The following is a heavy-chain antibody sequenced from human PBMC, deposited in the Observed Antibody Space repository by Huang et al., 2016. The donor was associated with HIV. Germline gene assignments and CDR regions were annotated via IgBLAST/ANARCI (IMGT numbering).Heavy chain of an antibody. CDR1: GGSISTHY. V-gene: IGHV4-59*11. Sequence: QVQLQESGPGLVKPSETLSLTCTVSGGSISTHYWSWVRQPPGKGLEWIGSMDYSGSTNYSPSLTSRVTILRDTSKNQFSLRVNSVTAADTAMYYCARDHHDFWRGYRRMYFFDHWGQGTLVTVSS. CDR3: ARDHHDFWRGYRRMYFFDH. CDR2: MDYSGST. D-gene: IGHD3-3*01. J-gene: IGHJ4*02.